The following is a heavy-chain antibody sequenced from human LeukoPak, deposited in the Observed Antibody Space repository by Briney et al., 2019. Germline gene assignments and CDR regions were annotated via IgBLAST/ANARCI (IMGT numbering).Heavy chain of an antibody. CDR3: ARGGEYYDFWSGYYSPKEYGMDV. V-gene: IGHV4-61*10. CDR1: GGSVSSGTYC. Sequence: SETLSLTCTVSGGSVSSGTYCWSWIRQPAGKGLEWIGRICTSGSTDYNPSLKSRVTISVDTSKNQFSLKLSSVTAADTAVYYCARGGEYYDFWSGYYSPKEYGMDVWGQGTTVTVSS. CDR2: ICTSGST. J-gene: IGHJ6*02. D-gene: IGHD3-3*01.